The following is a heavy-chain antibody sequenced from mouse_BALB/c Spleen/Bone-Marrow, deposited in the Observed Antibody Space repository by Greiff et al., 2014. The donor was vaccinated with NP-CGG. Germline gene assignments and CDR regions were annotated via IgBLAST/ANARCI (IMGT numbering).Heavy chain of an antibody. V-gene: IGHV1S81*02. D-gene: IGHD1-1*01. J-gene: IGHJ1*01. CDR3: TRDHYYYGSSYWYFDV. Sequence: QVQLKESGAELVKPGASVKLSCKASGYTFTSYYMYWVKQRPGQGLEWIGGINPSNGGTNFNEKFKSKATLTVDKSSSTAYMQLSSLTSEDSAVYYCTRDHYYYGSSYWYFDVWGEGTTVTVSS. CDR1: GYTFTSYY. CDR2: INPSNGGT.